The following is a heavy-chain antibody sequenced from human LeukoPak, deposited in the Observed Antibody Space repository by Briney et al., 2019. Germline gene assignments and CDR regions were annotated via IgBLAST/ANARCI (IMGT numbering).Heavy chain of an antibody. Sequence: SETLSLTCTVSGGSISRGSYYWSWIRQPPGKGLEWIGSIYYSGSTYYNPSLKSRVTISVDTSKNQFSLKLSSVTAADTAVYYCARRWKLLPWGYWGQGTLVTVSS. D-gene: IGHD1-26*01. J-gene: IGHJ4*02. CDR2: IYYSGST. CDR3: ARRWKLLPWGY. CDR1: GGSISRGSYY. V-gene: IGHV4-39*01.